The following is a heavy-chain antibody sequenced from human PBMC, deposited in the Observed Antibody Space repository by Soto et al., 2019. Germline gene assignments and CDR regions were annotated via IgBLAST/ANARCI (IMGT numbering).Heavy chain of an antibody. CDR1: GYSFKGYY. CDR2: INPNSGGT. CDR3: ARETLDYDSSGNMDY. Sequence: GISVEVSCKASGYSFKGYYMALARKAPGQGLEWKGWINPNSGGTNYAQKFQGWVTMTRDTSISTAYMELSRLRSDDTAVYYCARETLDYDSSGNMDYWGQGTLVTVSS. J-gene: IGHJ4*02. V-gene: IGHV1-2*04. D-gene: IGHD3-22*01.